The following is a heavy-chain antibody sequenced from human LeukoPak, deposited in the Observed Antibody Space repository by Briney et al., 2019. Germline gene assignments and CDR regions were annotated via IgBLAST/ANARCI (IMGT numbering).Heavy chain of an antibody. CDR1: GVSISSSNW. CDR2: IHHSGST. D-gene: IGHD6-19*01. J-gene: IGHJ3*02. V-gene: IGHV4-4*02. Sequence: SETLSLTCAVSGVSISSSNWWNWVRQPPGKGLEWIGEIHHSGSTNYNPSLKSRVTISVDKSKNQFSLKPSSVTAADTAVYYCARQPAPYSSGWYDGFDIWGQGTMVTVSA. CDR3: ARQPAPYSSGWYDGFDI.